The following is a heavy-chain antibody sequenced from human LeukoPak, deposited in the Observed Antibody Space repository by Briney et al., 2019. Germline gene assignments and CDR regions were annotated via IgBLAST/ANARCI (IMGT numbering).Heavy chain of an antibody. V-gene: IGHV4-34*01. Sequence: SETLSLTCAVYGGSLSGYYWSWIRQPPGKGLEWIGEINHSGSTNYNPSLKSRVTISVDTSKNQFSLKLSSVTAADTAVYYCARGPDYYGSGSYYKRKGYFDYWGQGTLVTVSS. J-gene: IGHJ4*02. CDR3: ARGPDYYGSGSYYKRKGYFDY. D-gene: IGHD3-10*01. CDR2: INHSGST. CDR1: GGSLSGYY.